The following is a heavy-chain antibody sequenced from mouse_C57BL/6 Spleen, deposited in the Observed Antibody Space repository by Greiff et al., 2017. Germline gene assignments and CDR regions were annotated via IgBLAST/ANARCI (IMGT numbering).Heavy chain of an antibody. D-gene: IGHD1-1*01. CDR1: GYSFTGYY. CDR2: IYPYNGVS. V-gene: IGHV1-31*01. CDR3: ARGTTVDHYYAMDY. J-gene: IGHJ4*01. Sequence: EVKLMESGPELVKPGASVKISCKASGYSFTGYYMHWVKQSHGNILDWIGYIYPYNGVSSYNQKFKGKATLTVDKSSSTAYMELRSLTSEDSAVYYCARGTTVDHYYAMDYWGQGTSVTVSS.